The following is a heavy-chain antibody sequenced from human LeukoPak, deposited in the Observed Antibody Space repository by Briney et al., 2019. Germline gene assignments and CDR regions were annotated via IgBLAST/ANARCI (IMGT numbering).Heavy chain of an antibody. V-gene: IGHV1-69*01. D-gene: IGHD1-14*01. CDR2: IIPIFGTA. CDR3: ARVYNLGYYFDY. Sequence: SVTVSCTASGGTFSSYAISWVRQAPGQGLEWMGGIIPIFGTANYAQKFQGRVTITADESTSTAYMELSSLRSEDTAVYYCARVYNLGYYFDYWGQGTLVTVSS. J-gene: IGHJ4*02. CDR1: GGTFSSYA.